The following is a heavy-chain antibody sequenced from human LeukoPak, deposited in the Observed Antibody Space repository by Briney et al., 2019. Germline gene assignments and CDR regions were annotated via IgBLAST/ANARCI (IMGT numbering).Heavy chain of an antibody. CDR3: ATDRGWYHYRHAFDI. V-gene: IGHV1-24*01. Sequence: GASVKVSCKVSGYTLTELSMHWVRQAPGKGLEWMGGFDPEDGETIYAQKFQGRVTMTEDTSTDTAYMELSSLRSEDTAVYYCATDRGWYHYRHAFDIWGQGTMVTVSS. D-gene: IGHD6-19*01. CDR2: FDPEDGET. CDR1: GYTLTELS. J-gene: IGHJ3*02.